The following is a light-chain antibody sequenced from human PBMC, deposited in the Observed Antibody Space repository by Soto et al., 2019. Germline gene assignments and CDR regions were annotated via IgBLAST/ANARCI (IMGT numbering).Light chain of an antibody. Sequence: QSVLTQPASVSGSPGQSITISCTGTSSDVGSYSLLSWYQHHPGKAPKLIIYEDIKGPSGVSNRFSGSKSGNTASLRISGLQAEDEADYSCYTYAGGSTYLFGTGTKLTVL. V-gene: IGLV2-23*01. J-gene: IGLJ1*01. CDR3: YTYAGGSTYL. CDR1: SSDVGSYSL. CDR2: EDI.